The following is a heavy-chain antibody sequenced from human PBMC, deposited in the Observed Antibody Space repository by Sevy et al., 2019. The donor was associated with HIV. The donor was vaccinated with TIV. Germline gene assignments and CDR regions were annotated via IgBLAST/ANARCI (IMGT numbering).Heavy chain of an antibody. J-gene: IGHJ6*02. CDR3: AKDINRGCDGVNCYSYYYYFYGLDV. CDR1: GFPFNDHA. D-gene: IGHD2-21*01. Sequence: GGSLRLSCAASGFPFNDHAMHWVRQVPGKGLEWVSGISWNSRNIGYADSVKGRFTIARDNAGYFVYLEMNSLRPEDTAFYYCAKDINRGCDGVNCYSYYYYFYGLDVWGQGTTVTVSS. CDR2: ISWNSRNI. V-gene: IGHV3-9*01.